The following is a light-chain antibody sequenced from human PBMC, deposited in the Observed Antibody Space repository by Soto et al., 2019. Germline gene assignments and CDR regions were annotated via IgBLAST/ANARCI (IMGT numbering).Light chain of an antibody. V-gene: IGKV1-27*01. Sequence: DIQMTQSPSSLSASVGDRVTITCLASQGISNHLAWYQQKPGKVPKLLIYAASSLQSGVPSRFSGSGSGTDFTLTISSLQPEDVATYYCQKYDSARWTFGQGTKVDIK. J-gene: IGKJ1*01. CDR3: QKYDSARWT. CDR2: AAS. CDR1: QGISNH.